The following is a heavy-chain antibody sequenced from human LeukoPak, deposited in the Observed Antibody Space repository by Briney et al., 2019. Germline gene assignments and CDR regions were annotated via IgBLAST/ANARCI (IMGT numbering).Heavy chain of an antibody. CDR3: ATVGATYYDVLTGPFDY. Sequence: SETLSLTCTVSGGSISSSSYYWGWIRQPPGKGLEWIGSIYYSGSTYYNPSLKSRVTISVDTSKNQFSLKLTSLTAADTAVYYCATVGATYYDVLTGPFDYWGQGTLVTVSS. CDR2: IYYSGST. D-gene: IGHD3-9*01. V-gene: IGHV4-39*07. CDR1: GGSISSSSYY. J-gene: IGHJ4*02.